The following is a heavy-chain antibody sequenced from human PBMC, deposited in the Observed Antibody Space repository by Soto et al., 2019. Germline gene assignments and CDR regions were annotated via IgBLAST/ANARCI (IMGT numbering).Heavy chain of an antibody. CDR3: ARDSGAGGYYYYYYMDV. V-gene: IGHV3-21*01. CDR2: ISSSSSYI. J-gene: IGHJ6*03. Sequence: VQLVESGGGLVKPGGSLRLSCAASGSSFSSYSMNWVRQAPGKGLEWVSSISSSSSYIYYADSVKGRFTISRDNAKNSLYLQMNSLRAEDTAVYYCARDSGAGGYYYYYYMDVWGKGTTVTVSS. CDR1: GSSFSSYS. D-gene: IGHD1-1*01.